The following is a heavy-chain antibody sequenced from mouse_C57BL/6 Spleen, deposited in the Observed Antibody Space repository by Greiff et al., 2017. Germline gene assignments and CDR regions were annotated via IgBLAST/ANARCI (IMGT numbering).Heavy chain of an antibody. CDR1: GYTFTDYN. CDR3: ARDYYGSSPWFAY. V-gene: IGHV1-22*01. CDR2: INPNNGGT. Sequence: EVQLQQSGPELVKPGASVKMSCKASGYTFTDYNMHWVKQSHGKSLEWIGYINPNNGGTSYNQKFKGKATLTVNKSSSTAYMELRSLTSEDSAVYYCARDYYGSSPWFAYGGQGTLVTVSA. D-gene: IGHD1-1*01. J-gene: IGHJ3*01.